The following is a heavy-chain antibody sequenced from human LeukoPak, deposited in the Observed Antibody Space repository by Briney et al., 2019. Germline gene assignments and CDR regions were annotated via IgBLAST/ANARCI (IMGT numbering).Heavy chain of an antibody. CDR1: GYTFTNYD. D-gene: IGHD2-2*01. J-gene: IGHJ5*02. V-gene: IGHV1-8*01. CDR2: MNPNSGNT. CDR3: ASPLCSSPDGHPPECFDP. Sequence: GASVKVSCKTSGYTFTNYDINWVRQATGQGLEWMGWMNPNSGNTGYAQKFQGRVTMTRNTSISTAYMELSSLRSEDTAVYYCASPLCSSPDGHPPECFDPWGQGPLVTVSS.